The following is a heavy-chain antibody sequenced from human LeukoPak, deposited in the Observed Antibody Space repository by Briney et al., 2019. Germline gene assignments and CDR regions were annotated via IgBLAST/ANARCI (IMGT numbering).Heavy chain of an antibody. CDR1: GYSFTSYW. D-gene: IGHD5-18*01. V-gene: IGHV5-51*01. CDR3: ARHPLLRGYTYGYIDY. Sequence: GESLKISCKGSGYSFTSYWIGWWRQMPGKGLEWMAIIYPGHSDTRYSPSFQGQVTISADKSISTAYLQWSSLKASDTAMYYCARHPLLRGYTYGYIDYWGQGTLVTVSS. J-gene: IGHJ4*02. CDR2: IYPGHSDT.